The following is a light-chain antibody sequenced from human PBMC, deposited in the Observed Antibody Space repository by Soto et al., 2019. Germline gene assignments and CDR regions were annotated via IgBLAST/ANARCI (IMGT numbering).Light chain of an antibody. V-gene: IGKV3-20*01. CDR2: GAS. Sequence: EIVLTQSPGTLSLSAGERATLSCRASQSVSSSYLAWYQQKPGQAPRRLIYGASSRATGIPDRFSGSGSGTDFTLTISRLEPEDFAVYYCQQYGSSPPYTFGQGTKLEIK. J-gene: IGKJ2*01. CDR3: QQYGSSPPYT. CDR1: QSVSSSY.